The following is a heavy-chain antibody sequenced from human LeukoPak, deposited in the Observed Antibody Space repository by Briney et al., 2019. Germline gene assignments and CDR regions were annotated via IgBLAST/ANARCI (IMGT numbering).Heavy chain of an antibody. J-gene: IGHJ5*02. D-gene: IGHD2-15*01. V-gene: IGHV4-4*09. CDR1: GVSMSAYQ. CDR2: INTKGET. Sequence: SETLSLTCTVSGVSMSAYQWSWVRQSPEKGLEWIGCINTKGETSYNPSLKSRVTTSVDTSKSQFSLKLSSVTAADTAVYYCAQTRGVLHYNWFDPWGQGTLVTVSS. CDR3: AQTRGVLHYNWFDP.